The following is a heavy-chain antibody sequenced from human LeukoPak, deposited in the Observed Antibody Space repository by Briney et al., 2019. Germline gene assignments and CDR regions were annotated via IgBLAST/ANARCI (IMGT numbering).Heavy chain of an antibody. Sequence: SESLSLTCTVSGGSISSYYWSWVRQPPGKGLEWIGYIYYSGSTNYNPSLKSRVTISVDTSKNQFSLKLSSVTAADTAVYYCARGIAAASERAFDIWRQGTMVTVSS. J-gene: IGHJ3*02. CDR1: GGSISSYY. V-gene: IGHV4-59*01. D-gene: IGHD6-13*01. CDR3: ARGIAAASERAFDI. CDR2: IYYSGST.